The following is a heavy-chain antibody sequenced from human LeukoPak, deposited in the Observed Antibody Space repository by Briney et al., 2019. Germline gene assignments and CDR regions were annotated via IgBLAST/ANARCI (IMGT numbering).Heavy chain of an antibody. Sequence: ASVKVSCNASGGTFSSYAISWVRQAPGQGLEWMGGIIPIFGTANYAQKFQGRVTITTDESTSTAYMELSSLRSEDTAVYYCARDLALVGLVGLDYWGQGTLVTVSS. V-gene: IGHV1-69*05. J-gene: IGHJ4*02. CDR1: GGTFSSYA. CDR3: ARDLALVGLVGLDY. CDR2: IIPIFGTA. D-gene: IGHD1-26*01.